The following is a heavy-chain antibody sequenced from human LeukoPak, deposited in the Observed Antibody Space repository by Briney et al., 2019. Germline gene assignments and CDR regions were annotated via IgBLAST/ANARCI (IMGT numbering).Heavy chain of an antibody. Sequence: GGSLRLSCTASGFTFSTFAMSWVRQAPGKGLEWVSIITGSGTSTYFADSVKGRFTISRDNSKNTLYLQMNSLRAEDTAVYYCARDADMRLWGQGTLVTVSS. V-gene: IGHV3-23*01. CDR1: GFTFSTFA. CDR3: ARDADMRL. D-gene: IGHD3-9*01. CDR2: ITGSGTST. J-gene: IGHJ4*02.